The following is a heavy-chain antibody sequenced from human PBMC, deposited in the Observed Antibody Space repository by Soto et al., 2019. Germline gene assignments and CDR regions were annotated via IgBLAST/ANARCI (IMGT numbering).Heavy chain of an antibody. V-gene: IGHV1-3*01. CDR3: ATFSRQWLAFDY. CDR1: GYTFTSYA. D-gene: IGHD6-19*01. J-gene: IGHJ4*02. CDR2: INAGNGNT. Sequence: ASVEVSCKASGYTFTSYAMHWVRQAPGQRLEWMGWINAGNGNTKYSQKFQGRVTITRDTSASTAYMELSSLRSEDTAVYYCATFSRQWLAFDYWGQGTLVTVSS.